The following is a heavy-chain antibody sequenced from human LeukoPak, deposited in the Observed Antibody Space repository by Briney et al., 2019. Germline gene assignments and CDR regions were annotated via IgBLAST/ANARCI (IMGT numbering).Heavy chain of an antibody. CDR1: GGSISSSNYY. D-gene: IGHD3-3*01. Sequence: SETLSLTCTVSGGSISSSNYYWGWIRQPPGKGLEWIGNIYYSGSTNYNPSLKSRVTISVDTSKNQFSLKLSSVTAADTAVYYCARVLGIFGVVIDYAAFDIWGQGTMVTVSS. V-gene: IGHV4-39*07. J-gene: IGHJ3*02. CDR3: ARVLGIFGVVIDYAAFDI. CDR2: IYYSGST.